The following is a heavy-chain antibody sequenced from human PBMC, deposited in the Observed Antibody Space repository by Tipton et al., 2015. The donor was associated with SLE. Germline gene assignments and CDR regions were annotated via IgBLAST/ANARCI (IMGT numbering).Heavy chain of an antibody. Sequence: TLSLTCTVSGGSISSSSYYWGWIRQPPGKGLEWIGSIFYSGGTFYTPSLKSRVTISVDRSKNQFSLKLSSVTAADTAVYYCARGKISWAVFVVKNYFDSWGQGTLVTVSS. CDR3: ARGKISWAVFVVKNYFDS. J-gene: IGHJ4*02. D-gene: IGHD2-21*01. V-gene: IGHV4-39*07. CDR2: IFYSGGT. CDR1: GGSISSSSYY.